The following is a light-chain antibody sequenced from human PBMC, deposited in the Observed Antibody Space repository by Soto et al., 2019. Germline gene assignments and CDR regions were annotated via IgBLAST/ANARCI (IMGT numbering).Light chain of an antibody. V-gene: IGLV2-14*01. CDR1: NSDVGGYNY. CDR2: EVI. CDR3: SSYTTTNTLYV. J-gene: IGLJ1*01. Sequence: QSALTQPASVSGSPGQSITIPCTGTNSDVGGYNYVSWYQHHPGKAPKLMIYEVINRPSGVSSRFSGSKSGSTASLTISGLQAEDEADYYCSSYTTTNTLYVFGTGTKLTVL.